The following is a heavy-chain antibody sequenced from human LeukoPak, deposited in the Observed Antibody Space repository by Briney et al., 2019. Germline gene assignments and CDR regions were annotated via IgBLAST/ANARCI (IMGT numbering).Heavy chain of an antibody. CDR2: ISSSGSTV. D-gene: IGHD2-15*01. V-gene: IGHV3-11*01. Sequence: GGSLRLSCAASGFTFSDFYMSWIRQAPGKGLEWISYISSSGSTVYYADSAKGRFTISRDNAKNSLYLQMNSLRPEDSAIYYCARARIDVSYWGQGTLVTVSS. CDR1: GFTFSDFY. CDR3: ARARIDVSY. J-gene: IGHJ4*02.